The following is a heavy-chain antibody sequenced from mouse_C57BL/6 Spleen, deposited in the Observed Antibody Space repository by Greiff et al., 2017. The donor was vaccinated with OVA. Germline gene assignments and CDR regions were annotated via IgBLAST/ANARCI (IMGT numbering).Heavy chain of an antibody. J-gene: IGHJ2*01. Sequence: QVQLQQPGAELVMPGASVKLSCKASGYTFTSYWMHWVKQRPGQGLEWIGEIDPSDSYTNYNQKFKGKSTLTVDKSSSTAYMQLSSLTSEDAAVYSCARGKLADYWGQGTTLTVSS. CDR2: IDPSDSYT. CDR3: ARGKLADY. V-gene: IGHV1-69*01. CDR1: GYTFTSYW. D-gene: IGHD4-1*01.